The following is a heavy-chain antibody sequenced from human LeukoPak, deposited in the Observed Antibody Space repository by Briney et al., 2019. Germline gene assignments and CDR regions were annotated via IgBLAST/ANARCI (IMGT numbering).Heavy chain of an antibody. J-gene: IGHJ3*02. Sequence: SVKVSCKASGGTFNSKDITWVRQAPGQGLEWVGGMTPASGTGNTAQKFQGRVTMTTDTSTSTAYMELRSLRSDDTAVYYCARVGPYSGSYWADIWGQGTMVTVSS. CDR3: ARVGPYSGSYWADI. D-gene: IGHD1-26*01. CDR1: GGTFNSKD. CDR2: MTPASGTG. V-gene: IGHV1-69*05.